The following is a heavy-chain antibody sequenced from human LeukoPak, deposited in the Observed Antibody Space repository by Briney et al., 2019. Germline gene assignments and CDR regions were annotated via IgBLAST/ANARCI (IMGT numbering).Heavy chain of an antibody. Sequence: ASVKVSCKASGYTFTGYYTHWVRQAPGQGLEWMGWINPNSGGTNYAQKFQGRVTMTRDTSISTAYMELSRLRSDDTAVYYCARSPGSGYEFDYWGQGTLVTVSS. V-gene: IGHV1-2*02. CDR1: GYTFTGYY. J-gene: IGHJ4*02. CDR2: INPNSGGT. CDR3: ARSPGSGYEFDY. D-gene: IGHD5-12*01.